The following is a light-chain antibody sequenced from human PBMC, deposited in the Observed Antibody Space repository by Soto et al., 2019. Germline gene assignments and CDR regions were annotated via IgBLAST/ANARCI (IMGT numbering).Light chain of an antibody. Sequence: DIQMTQSPSSLSASVGERVTITCRASERIARHLNWYQQKPGKAPKLLIYAASSLQNGVPSRFRGGGSGTDFTLTISNRQPEDFATYYCQQTYSTLSITFGQGTRLEIK. CDR1: ERIARH. CDR2: AAS. J-gene: IGKJ5*01. CDR3: QQTYSTLSIT. V-gene: IGKV1-39*01.